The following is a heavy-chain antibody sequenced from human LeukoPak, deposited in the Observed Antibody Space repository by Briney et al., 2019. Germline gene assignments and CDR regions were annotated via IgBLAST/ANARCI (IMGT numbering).Heavy chain of an antibody. CDR1: TFTFNNYA. D-gene: IGHD3-10*01. CDR3: TTASGSAGVVRGVMGNDY. J-gene: IGHJ4*02. CDR2: ISFDGNNK. V-gene: IGHV3-30-3*01. Sequence: GGSLRLSCAASTFTFNNYAMHWVRQAPGKGLEWVAVISFDGNNKYYADSVRGRFTISRDNSKNTLYLQMNSLRAEDTAVYYCTTASGSAGVVRGVMGNDYWGQGTLVTVSS.